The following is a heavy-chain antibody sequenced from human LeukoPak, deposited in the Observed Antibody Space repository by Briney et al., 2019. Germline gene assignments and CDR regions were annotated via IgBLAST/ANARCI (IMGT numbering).Heavy chain of an antibody. J-gene: IGHJ4*02. V-gene: IGHV3-7*01. Sequence: GGSLRLSCAASGFTFSSYWMSWVRQAPGKGLEWMAHIKQDGSEKYYVDSVKGGFTISRENAKNSLYLQMNSLRAEDTSVYYWAGVRGDVYNILIFDYWGQGTLVTVSS. CDR3: AGVRGDVYNILIFDY. CDR1: GFTFSSYW. CDR2: IKQDGSEK. D-gene: IGHD5-24*01.